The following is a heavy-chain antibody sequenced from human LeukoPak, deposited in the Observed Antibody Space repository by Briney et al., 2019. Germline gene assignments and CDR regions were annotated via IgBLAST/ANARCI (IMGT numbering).Heavy chain of an antibody. V-gene: IGHV4-59*01. CDR3: ARIRRYYARSDGFDI. J-gene: IGHJ3*02. CDR1: GGSISTYY. Sequence: SETLSLTCTVSGGSISTYYWSWIRQPPGKGLEWIAYIDYSGTTNYNPSLKSRLTISVDTSKNQFSLKLTSVTAADTAVYYCARIRRYYARSDGFDIWGQGTMVTVSS. CDR2: IDYSGTT. D-gene: IGHD3-10*01.